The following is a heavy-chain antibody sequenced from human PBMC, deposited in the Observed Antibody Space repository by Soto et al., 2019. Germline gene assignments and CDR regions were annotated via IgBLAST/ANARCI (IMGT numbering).Heavy chain of an antibody. D-gene: IGHD4-17*01. CDR1: GGSISNGAYS. CDR2: IYHDGTT. V-gene: IGHV4-30-2*01. Sequence: HLQLQESGSGLVKPSQTLSLTCAVSGGSISNGAYSWSWIRQPLGKGLEWIGYIYHDGTTFYNPSIKGRVTISLDRSKNQISLRLNSVTAADTAVYYCARGGDYGDFPYWGQGVLVTVSS. J-gene: IGHJ4*02. CDR3: ARGGDYGDFPY.